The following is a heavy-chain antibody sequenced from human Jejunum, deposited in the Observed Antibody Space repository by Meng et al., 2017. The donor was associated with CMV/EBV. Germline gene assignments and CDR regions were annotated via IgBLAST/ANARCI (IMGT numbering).Heavy chain of an antibody. CDR1: GFTLRNYW. J-gene: IGHJ3*02. D-gene: IGHD2-8*01. CDR3: ATVNGHAFDI. V-gene: IGHV3-7*01. Sequence: SCAASGFTLRNYWMTGVRQAPGKGLEWVANIKEDGSERSYVDSVKGRFTISRDNAKNSLYLQMNSLRAEDTAVYYCATVNGHAFDIWGQGTMVTVSS. CDR2: IKEDGSER.